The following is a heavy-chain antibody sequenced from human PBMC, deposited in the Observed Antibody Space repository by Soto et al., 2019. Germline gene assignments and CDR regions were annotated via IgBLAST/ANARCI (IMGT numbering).Heavy chain of an antibody. CDR2: ISFDGRVT. J-gene: IGHJ4*02. Sequence: VPLVESGGGMVQPGTSLRLSCTASGFTFNSLSLHWVRQRPDKGLEWVAVISFDGRVTYYADFVKGRFTVSRDNSKNTIYLQVNSLRAEDTAVYYCAREPYGDSQYFDYWGQGTLVTVSS. CDR1: GFTFNSLS. V-gene: IGHV3-30*04. CDR3: AREPYGDSQYFDY. D-gene: IGHD2-21*02.